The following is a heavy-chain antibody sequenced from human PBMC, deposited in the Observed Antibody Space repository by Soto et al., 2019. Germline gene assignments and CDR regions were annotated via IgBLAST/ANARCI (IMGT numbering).Heavy chain of an antibody. Sequence: SQTLSLNCAISGDSVSSNSAAWNWIRQSPSRGLEWLGRTYYRSKWYNDYAVSVKSRITINPDTSKNQLSLQLNSVTPEDTAVYYCARDSGVAVAGSGDYYYYGMVVWDPVAT. V-gene: IGHV6-1*01. CDR3: ARDSGVAVAGSGDYYYYGMVV. D-gene: IGHD6-19*01. CDR1: GDSVSSNSAA. J-gene: IGHJ6*02. CDR2: TYYRSKWYN.